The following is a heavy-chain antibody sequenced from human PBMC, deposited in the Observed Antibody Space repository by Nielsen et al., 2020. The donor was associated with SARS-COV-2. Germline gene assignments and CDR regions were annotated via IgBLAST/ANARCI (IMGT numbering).Heavy chain of an antibody. Sequence: GGSLRLSCAASGFTFSSYSMNWVRQAPGKGLEWVSYISSSSSTIYYADSVKGRFTISRDNSKNTVYLQMHSLRAEDAALYYCAKENFESTDYGEDAFDIWGQGTLVTVSS. CDR3: AKENFESTDYGEDAFDI. CDR1: GFTFSSYS. D-gene: IGHD4/OR15-4a*01. J-gene: IGHJ3*02. CDR2: ISSSSSTI. V-gene: IGHV3-48*01.